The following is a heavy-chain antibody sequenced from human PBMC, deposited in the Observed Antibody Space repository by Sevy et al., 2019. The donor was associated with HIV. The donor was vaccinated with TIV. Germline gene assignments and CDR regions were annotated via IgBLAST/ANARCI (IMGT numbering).Heavy chain of an antibody. CDR2: ITHSGNT. CDR1: GGSFSGYY. D-gene: IGHD3-16*02. J-gene: IGHJ4*02. V-gene: IGHV4-34*01. Sequence: SETLSLTCAVYGGSFSGYYWSWIRQPPGQGLEWIGEITHSGNTNYNPALKSRFTISIDTSKNQVSLKLSSVTTADTAVFYCARGWYRDYPWGSYRPTYFDSWGQGALVTVSS. CDR3: ARGWYRDYPWGSYRPTYFDS.